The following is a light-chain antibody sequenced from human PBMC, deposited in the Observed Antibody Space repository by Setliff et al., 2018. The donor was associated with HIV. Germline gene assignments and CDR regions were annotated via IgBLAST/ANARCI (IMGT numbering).Light chain of an antibody. CDR3: QVWDSSSDHPAV. Sequence: SYELTKPPSVSVAPGKTARITCGGNNFGSTSVHWYQQKPGQAPVLVIHYNRDRPSGIPERFSGSKSGNTATLAISRVEAGDEADYYCQVWDSSSDHPAVFGTGTKGTV. J-gene: IGLJ1*01. V-gene: IGLV3-21*04. CDR2: YNR. CDR1: NFGSTS.